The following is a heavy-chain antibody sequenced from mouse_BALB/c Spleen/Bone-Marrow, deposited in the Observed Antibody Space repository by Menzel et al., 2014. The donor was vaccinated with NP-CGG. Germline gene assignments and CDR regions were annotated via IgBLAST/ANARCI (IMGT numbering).Heavy chain of an antibody. CDR1: GLTFSSYA. V-gene: IGHV5-9-3*01. J-gene: IGHJ4*01. CDR3: ARRQIYDGYYYAMDY. D-gene: IGHD2-3*01. Sequence: EVQLVESGGGLVKPGGSLKLSCAASGLTFSSYAMSWVRQTPEKRLEWVATITSGGNYTYYPDSVKGRITISRDNAKNTLYLQMSSLRSEDTAMYYCARRQIYDGYYYAMDYWGQGTSVTVSS. CDR2: ITSGGNYT.